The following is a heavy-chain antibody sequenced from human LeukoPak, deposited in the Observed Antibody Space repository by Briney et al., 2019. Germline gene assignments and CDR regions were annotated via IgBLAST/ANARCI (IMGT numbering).Heavy chain of an antibody. CDR1: GFTFSNAW. D-gene: IGHD2-2*01. Sequence: GGSLRLSCAASGFTFSNAWMSWVRQAPGKGLEWVGRIKSKTDGGTTDYAAPVKGRFTISRDDSKNTLYLQMNSLKTEDTAVYYCTTADYYCSSTSCPIDYWGQGTLVTVSS. J-gene: IGHJ4*02. CDR3: TTADYYCSSTSCPIDY. CDR2: IKSKTDGGTT. V-gene: IGHV3-15*01.